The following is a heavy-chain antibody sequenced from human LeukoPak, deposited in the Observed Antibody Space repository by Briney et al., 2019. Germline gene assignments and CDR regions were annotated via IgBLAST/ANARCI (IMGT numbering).Heavy chain of an antibody. J-gene: IGHJ4*02. V-gene: IGHV3-23*01. CDR3: AKRGVVIRVILVGFHKEAYYFDS. Sequence: GGSLRLSCAVSGITLSNYGMSWVRQAPGKGLEWVAGISDSGGRTKYADSVKGRFTISRNNPKNTLYLQMNSLGPEDTAVYFCAKRGVVIRVILVGFHKEAYYFDSWGQGVLVTVSS. CDR2: ISDSGGRT. D-gene: IGHD3-22*01. CDR1: GITLSNYG.